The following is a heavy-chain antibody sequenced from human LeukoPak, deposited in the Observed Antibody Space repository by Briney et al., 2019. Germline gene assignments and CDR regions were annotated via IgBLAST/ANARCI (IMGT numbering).Heavy chain of an antibody. Sequence: ASVKVSCKASGYTFTGHYMFWVRQAPGQGLEWMGWINPNTGDTNYAQKFQGRVTMTRDTSISTAYMELSRLRSDDTAVYYCARGRSTENFDYWGQGTLVTVSS. V-gene: IGHV1-2*02. D-gene: IGHD4-17*01. CDR2: INPNTGDT. CDR3: ARGRSTENFDY. J-gene: IGHJ4*02. CDR1: GYTFTGHY.